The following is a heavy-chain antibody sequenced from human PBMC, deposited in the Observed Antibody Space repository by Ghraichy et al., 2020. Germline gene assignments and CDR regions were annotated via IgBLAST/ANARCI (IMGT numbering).Heavy chain of an antibody. Sequence: GESLNISCAASGFTFSSYSMNWVRQAPGKGLEWVSSISSSSSYIYYADSVKGRFTISRDNAKNSLYLQMNSLRAEDTAVYYCVTVSMVPEPYWGQGTLVTVSS. V-gene: IGHV3-21*01. CDR2: ISSSSSYI. D-gene: IGHD1-14*01. CDR3: VTVSMVPEPY. CDR1: GFTFSSYS. J-gene: IGHJ4*02.